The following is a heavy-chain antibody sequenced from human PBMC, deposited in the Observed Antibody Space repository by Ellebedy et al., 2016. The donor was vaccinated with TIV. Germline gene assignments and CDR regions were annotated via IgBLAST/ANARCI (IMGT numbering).Heavy chain of an antibody. J-gene: IGHJ4*02. Sequence: GESLKISXAASGFMFSTYSMNWVRQAPGKGLEWVSYISNSRDYKHYADSVKGRFTIFRDNAKNSVYLQMDTLRAEDTAVYFCVRDGLRSYTFDYWGQGTLVTVSS. D-gene: IGHD3-10*01. CDR3: VRDGLRSYTFDY. V-gene: IGHV3-21*01. CDR2: ISNSRDYK. CDR1: GFMFSTYS.